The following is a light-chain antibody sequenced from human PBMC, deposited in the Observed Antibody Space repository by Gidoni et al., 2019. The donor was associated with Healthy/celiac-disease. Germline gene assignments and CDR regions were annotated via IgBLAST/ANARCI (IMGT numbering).Light chain of an antibody. J-gene: IGKJ2*01. Sequence: DIQLTQSPSFLSASVGDRVTITCWASKGISSYCAWYQQNPGKAPKLLIYAASTLQSGVPSRFSGSGSGTEFTLTISRLQPEDFATYYCQQLNSYPMYTFGQGTKLEIK. V-gene: IGKV1-9*01. CDR3: QQLNSYPMYT. CDR2: AAS. CDR1: KGISSY.